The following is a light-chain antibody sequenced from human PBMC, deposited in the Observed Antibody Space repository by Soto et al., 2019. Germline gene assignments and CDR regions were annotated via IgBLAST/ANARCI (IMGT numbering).Light chain of an antibody. Sequence: DIQITQSPSTLSGSVGDRVTITCRASQTISSWLAWYQQKPGKAPKILIYKASSLESGVPSRFSGSGSGTEFTLTISSLQPDDFATYYCQQYNSYSTFGQGTKVDIK. V-gene: IGKV1-5*03. CDR2: KAS. J-gene: IGKJ1*01. CDR3: QQYNSYST. CDR1: QTISSW.